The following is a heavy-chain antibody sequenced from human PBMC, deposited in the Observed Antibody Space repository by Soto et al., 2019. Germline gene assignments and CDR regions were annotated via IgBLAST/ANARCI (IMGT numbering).Heavy chain of an antibody. V-gene: IGHV4-38-2*01. D-gene: IGHD3-9*01. CDR2: IYHSGST. CDR3: ASATVRNQGYLDWLSPYYYGMGV. Sequence: PSETLSLTCAVSGYSISSGYYWGWIRQPPGKGLEWIGSIYHSGSTYYNPSLKSRVTISVITSKNQFSLKLSSVTAADTAVYYCASATVRNQGYLDWLSPYYYGMGVWGQGTTVTVSS. CDR1: GYSISSGYY. J-gene: IGHJ6*02.